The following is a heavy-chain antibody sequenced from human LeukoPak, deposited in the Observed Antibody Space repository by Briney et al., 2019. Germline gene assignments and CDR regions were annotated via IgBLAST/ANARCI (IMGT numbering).Heavy chain of an antibody. CDR3: ARHAPYSASYSY. D-gene: IGHD1-26*01. J-gene: IGHJ4*02. CDR1: GGSISSSSYY. Sequence: SETLSLTCTVSGGSISSSSYYWGWIRQPPGKGLEWIGSIYYSGSTYYNPSLKSRVTISVDTSKNQFSLKLSSVTAADTAVYYCARHAPYSASYSYWGQGTLVTVSS. V-gene: IGHV4-39*01. CDR2: IYYSGST.